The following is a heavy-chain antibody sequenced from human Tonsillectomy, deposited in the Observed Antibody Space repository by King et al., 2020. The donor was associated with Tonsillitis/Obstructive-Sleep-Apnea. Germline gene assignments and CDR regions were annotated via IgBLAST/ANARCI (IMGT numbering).Heavy chain of an antibody. D-gene: IGHD3-22*01. CDR1: GGTFSNYA. CDR2: IIPLLGTA. Sequence: VQLVESGAEVKKPGSSVKVSCKASGGTFSNYAISWVRQAPGQGLEWMGRIIPLLGTANYAQKFQARVTLSADTSTSTAYMELNSLRSEDTAVFYCARDRKEIITEQTDDGFDIWGQGTMVTVSS. J-gene: IGHJ3*02. CDR3: ARDRKEIITEQTDDGFDI. V-gene: IGHV1-69*09.